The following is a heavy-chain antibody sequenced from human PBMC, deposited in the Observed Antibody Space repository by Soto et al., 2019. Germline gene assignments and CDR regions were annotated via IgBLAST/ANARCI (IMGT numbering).Heavy chain of an antibody. CDR3: AKDRWEFTRYFDS. Sequence: QVQLVESGGGVVQPGTSLRLSCAASGFTFSNYGIHWVRQAPGKGLEWVAVISKDGNDQYYADSVKGRFSVSRDNSKNTVLLQMNSLRPEDTAEYYCAKDRWEFTRYFDSWGQGTLVIVSS. J-gene: IGHJ4*02. V-gene: IGHV3-30*18. CDR2: ISKDGNDQ. CDR1: GFTFSNYG. D-gene: IGHD1-26*01.